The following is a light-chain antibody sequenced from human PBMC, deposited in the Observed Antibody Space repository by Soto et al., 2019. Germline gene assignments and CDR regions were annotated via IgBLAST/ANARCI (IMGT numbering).Light chain of an antibody. J-gene: IGKJ2*01. CDR2: KAS. CDR3: QQYDRFPYT. CDR1: QSISNW. Sequence: DIQMTRSPSTLSASVGDTVTITCRASQSISNWLAWYQQKPGQAPKLLIHKASTLESGVPSRFSGSGSGTEFTLTISSLQPDDFATFYCQQYDRFPYTFGQGTKLEIK. V-gene: IGKV1-5*03.